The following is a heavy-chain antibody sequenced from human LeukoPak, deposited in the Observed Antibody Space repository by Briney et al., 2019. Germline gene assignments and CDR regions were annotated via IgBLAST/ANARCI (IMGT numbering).Heavy chain of an antibody. J-gene: IGHJ2*01. Sequence: GGSLRLSCAASGFTFSSYDMHWVRQATGKGLEWVSAIGTAGDPYYLGSVKGRFTISRENAKNSLYLQMNSLRAGDTAVYYCARVSYCSSTSCEDWYFDLWGRGTLVTVSS. CDR1: GFTFSSYD. V-gene: IGHV3-13*05. D-gene: IGHD2-2*01. CDR3: ARVSYCSSTSCEDWYFDL. CDR2: IGTAGDP.